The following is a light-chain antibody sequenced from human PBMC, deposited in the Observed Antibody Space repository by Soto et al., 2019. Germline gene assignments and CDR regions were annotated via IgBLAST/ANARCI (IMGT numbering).Light chain of an antibody. J-gene: IGKJ2*01. Sequence: VIWMTQSPSLLSASTGDRVTISCRMSQGISNYLAWYRQKPGKAPELLIYAASTLQSGVPSRFSGSGSGTDFTLTISCLQSEDFATYYCQQYYSPPYNFGQGTKLEIK. CDR1: QGISNY. CDR2: AAS. CDR3: QQYYSPPYN. V-gene: IGKV1D-8*01.